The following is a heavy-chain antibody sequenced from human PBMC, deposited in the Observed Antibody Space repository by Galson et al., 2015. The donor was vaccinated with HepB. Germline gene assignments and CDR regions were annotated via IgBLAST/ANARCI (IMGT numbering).Heavy chain of an antibody. Sequence: SLRLSCAASGFTFSDHYMDWVRQAPGKGLEWVGRTRNKANSYTTEYAASVKGRFTISRDDSKNSLYLQMNSLKTEDTAVYYCARGRYWFDPWGQGTLVTVSS. V-gene: IGHV3-72*01. CDR2: TRNKANSYTT. J-gene: IGHJ5*02. CDR3: ARGRYWFDP. CDR1: GFTFSDHY.